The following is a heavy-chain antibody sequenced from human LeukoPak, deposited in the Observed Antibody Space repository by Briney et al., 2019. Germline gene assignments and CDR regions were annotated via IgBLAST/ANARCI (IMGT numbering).Heavy chain of an antibody. V-gene: IGHV3-7*01. CDR1: GFTFSSYW. Sequence: GGSLRLSCAASGFTFSSYWMTWVRQAPGKGLEWVANIKQDGSEKYYVDSVKGRFTISRDNAKNSLYLQMNSLRAEDTAVYYCARDGAYCGGDCYQAYWGQGTLVTVSS. CDR3: ARDGAYCGGDCYQAY. CDR2: IKQDGSEK. J-gene: IGHJ4*02. D-gene: IGHD2-21*02.